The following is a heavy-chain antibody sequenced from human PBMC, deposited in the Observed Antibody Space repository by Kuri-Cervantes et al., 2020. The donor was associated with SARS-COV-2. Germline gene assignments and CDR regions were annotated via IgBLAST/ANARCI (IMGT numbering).Heavy chain of an antibody. Sequence: ESLKISCAFYGESFSGYYWNWIRQSPGKGLEWIGEVNHRGSTNYNPSLKSRVTISVDTSSKQFSLHLGSVTAADTAVYYCARVSRGYDFWSGYHHWYFDLWGRGTLVTVSS. CDR2: VNHRGST. CDR1: GESFSGYY. J-gene: IGHJ2*01. V-gene: IGHV4-34*01. D-gene: IGHD3-3*01. CDR3: ARVSRGYDFWSGYHHWYFDL.